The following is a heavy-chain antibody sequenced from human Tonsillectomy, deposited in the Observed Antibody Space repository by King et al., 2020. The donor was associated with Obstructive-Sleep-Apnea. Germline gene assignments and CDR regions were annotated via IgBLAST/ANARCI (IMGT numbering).Heavy chain of an antibody. V-gene: IGHV4-59*01. CDR2: VHYSGTT. Sequence: LQLQESGPGLVKPSETLSLNCTVSGGSMSSYYWSWIRQPPGKGLEWIGYVHYSGTTKYNPSLKTRVTISIDTAKNQLSLQVTSVTAADTAVYYCARDHLVVTRNRYYYYGLDVWGQGTTVTVSS. J-gene: IGHJ6*02. CDR3: ARDHLVVTRNRYYYYGLDV. D-gene: IGHD3-16*01. CDR1: GGSMSSYY.